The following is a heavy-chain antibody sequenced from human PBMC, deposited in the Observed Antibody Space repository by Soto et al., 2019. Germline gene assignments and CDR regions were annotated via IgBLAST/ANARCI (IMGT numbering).Heavy chain of an antibody. D-gene: IGHD2-2*01. CDR1: GFIFDDYA. CDR2: ISWNSGTI. J-gene: IGHJ4*02. V-gene: IGHV3-9*01. Sequence: EVQLVESGGGLVQPGRSLRLSCAASGFIFDDYAMHWVRQAPGKGLEWVSSISWNSGTIVYADSVKGRFTISRDNAKNSLYLQMNSLRTVDTAFYYCTKGRSTSCFAPVDYRGQGTLVTVSS. CDR3: TKGRSTSCFAPVDY.